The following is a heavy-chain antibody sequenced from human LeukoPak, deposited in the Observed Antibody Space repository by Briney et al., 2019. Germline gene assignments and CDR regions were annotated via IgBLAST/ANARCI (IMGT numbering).Heavy chain of an antibody. V-gene: IGHV1-69*04. D-gene: IGHD6-13*01. CDR3: AREVVTLVLSSSYDAFDI. J-gene: IGHJ3*02. CDR1: GGTFSSYA. CDR2: IIPILDIA. Sequence: ASVKLSCKASGGTFSSYAISWVRQAPGQGLEWRGRIIPILDIANYAQKIQGSVTINADKSTSTAYMELSSLRSEDTAVYYCAREVVTLVLSSSYDAFDIWGQGTMVTVSS.